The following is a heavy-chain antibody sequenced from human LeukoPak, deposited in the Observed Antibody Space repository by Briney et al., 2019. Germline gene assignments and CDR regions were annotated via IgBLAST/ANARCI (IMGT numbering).Heavy chain of an antibody. Sequence: PSETLSLTCTVSGGSISNYYWSWIRQPPGKGLEWVGYIYYSGSTYYNPSLKSRVTISVDTSKNQFSLKLSSVTAADTAVYYCARGAETYYDFWSGRGPYYFDYWGQGTLVTVSS. CDR1: GGSISNYY. J-gene: IGHJ4*02. V-gene: IGHV4-30-4*08. CDR3: ARGAETYYDFWSGRGPYYFDY. D-gene: IGHD3-3*01. CDR2: IYYSGST.